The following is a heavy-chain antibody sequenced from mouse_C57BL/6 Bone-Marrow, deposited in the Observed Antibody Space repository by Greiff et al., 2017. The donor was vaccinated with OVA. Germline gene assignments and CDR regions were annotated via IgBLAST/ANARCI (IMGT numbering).Heavy chain of an antibody. D-gene: IGHD1-1*01. Sequence: EVQLQQSGAELVRPGASVKLSCTASGFNITDDYMHWVKQRPEQGLEWIGWIDPENGDTEYASKFQGKATITADTSSNTAYLQLSSLTSEDTAVYYCTTFYYYYAMDYWGQGTSVTVSS. J-gene: IGHJ4*01. CDR3: TTFYYYYAMDY. CDR2: IDPENGDT. CDR1: GFNITDDY. V-gene: IGHV14-4*01.